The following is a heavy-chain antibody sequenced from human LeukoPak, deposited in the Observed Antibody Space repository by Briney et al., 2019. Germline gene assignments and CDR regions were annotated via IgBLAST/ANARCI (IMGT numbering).Heavy chain of an antibody. Sequence: GGSLRLSCAASGFALSSYAMNWVRQAPGKGLEWVSSITSTRSYIYYADSVKGRFTISRDNAKNSLYLQMDSLRAEDTAVYYCARDDGGYCSSSSCYLGWFDPWGQGTLVTVSS. V-gene: IGHV3-21*01. CDR3: ARDDGGYCSSSSCYLGWFDP. CDR2: ITSTRSYI. D-gene: IGHD2-2*03. J-gene: IGHJ5*02. CDR1: GFALSSYA.